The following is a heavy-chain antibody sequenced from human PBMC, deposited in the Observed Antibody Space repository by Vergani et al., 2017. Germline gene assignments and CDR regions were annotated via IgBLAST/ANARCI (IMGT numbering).Heavy chain of an antibody. CDR1: GGSISSSSYY. CDR3: AIHGGYYYGSGSFFNY. V-gene: IGHV4-39*01. D-gene: IGHD3-10*01. Sequence: QLQLQESGPGLVKPSETLSLTCTVSGGSISSSSYYWGWIRQPPGKGLEWLGSIYYSGSPYYNPSLKSRVTISVDTSKNQFSLKLSSVTAAYTAVYYCAIHGGYYYGSGSFFNYWGQGTLVTVSS. J-gene: IGHJ4*02. CDR2: IYYSGSP.